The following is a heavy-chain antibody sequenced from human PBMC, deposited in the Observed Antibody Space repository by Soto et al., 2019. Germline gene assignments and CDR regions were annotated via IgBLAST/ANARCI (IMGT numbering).Heavy chain of an antibody. V-gene: IGHV4-61*01. CDR3: AIAYAHSPEAVDY. CDR1: GGSVNSDSYY. CDR2: IYYTGST. Sequence: QVQLQESGPGLVKPSETLSLTCTVSGGSVNSDSYYWSWIRQPPGKGLEWIGYIYYTGSTNYNPFLKSRVTRTLDTSRNRFSLKPSSVAAAETAVFYCAIAYAHSPEAVDYCGQGALFTVSS. D-gene: IGHD2-2*01. J-gene: IGHJ4*02.